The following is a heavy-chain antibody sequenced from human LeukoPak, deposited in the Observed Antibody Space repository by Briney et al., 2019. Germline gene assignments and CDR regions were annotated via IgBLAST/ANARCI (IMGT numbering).Heavy chain of an antibody. CDR1: GFTFSSYA. Sequence: GSLRLSCAASGFTFSSYAMSWVRQAPGKGLEWVSAISGSGGSTYYADSVKGRFTISRDNSKNTLYLQMNSLRAEDTAVYYCAKDLATRDFWSGLSQYFDYWGQGTLVTVSS. J-gene: IGHJ4*02. V-gene: IGHV3-23*01. CDR2: ISGSGGST. D-gene: IGHD3-3*01. CDR3: AKDLATRDFWSGLSQYFDY.